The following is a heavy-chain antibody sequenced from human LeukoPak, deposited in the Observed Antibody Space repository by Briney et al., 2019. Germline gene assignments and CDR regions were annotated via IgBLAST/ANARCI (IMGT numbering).Heavy chain of an antibody. CDR3: ARVRGSTSFNWFDP. CDR2: IYHSGST. CDR1: GASISSSNW. Sequence: SETLSLTCAVSGASISSSNWWSWVRQPPGKGLEWIGEIYHSGSTNYNPSLKSRVTISVDKSKNQFSLKLSSVTAADTAVYYCARVRGSTSFNWFDPWGQGTLVTVSS. J-gene: IGHJ5*02. D-gene: IGHD2-2*01. V-gene: IGHV4-4*02.